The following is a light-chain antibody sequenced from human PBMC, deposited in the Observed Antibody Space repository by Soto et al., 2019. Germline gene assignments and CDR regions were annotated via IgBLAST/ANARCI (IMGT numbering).Light chain of an antibody. CDR1: QSVSTN. CDR2: DAS. J-gene: IGKJ2*01. V-gene: IGKV3-15*01. Sequence: DIVMTQSPATLSVSPGERATLSCRASQSVSTNLAWYQQKPGQAPRLLIYDASTRATAIPARFSGSGSGTEFTLNISSVQSEDFAVYYCQQYNNWPLYTFGQGTKLEIK. CDR3: QQYNNWPLYT.